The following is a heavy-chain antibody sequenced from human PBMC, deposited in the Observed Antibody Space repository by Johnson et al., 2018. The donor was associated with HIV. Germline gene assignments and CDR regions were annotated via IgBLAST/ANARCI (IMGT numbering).Heavy chain of an antibody. J-gene: IGHJ2*01. CDR3: ARLLMRGPYYYETGGYYL. V-gene: IGHV3-30*14. CDR1: GFTFSSYT. Sequence: QVQLVESGGGVVQPGRSLRLSCAASGFTFSSYTMHWVRQAPGKGLEWVAVISYDGSDKYYADSVKGRFTISRDSSKNTLYLQMSSLRAEDTAVYYCARLLMRGPYYYETGGYYLWG. D-gene: IGHD3-22*01. CDR2: ISYDGSDK.